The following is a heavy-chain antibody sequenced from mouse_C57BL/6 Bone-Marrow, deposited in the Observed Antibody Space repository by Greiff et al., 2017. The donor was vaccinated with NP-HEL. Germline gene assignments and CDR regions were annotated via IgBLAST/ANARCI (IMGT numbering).Heavy chain of an antibody. CDR2: IDPENGDT. V-gene: IGHV14-4*01. Sequence: VQLQQSGAELVRPGASVKLSCTASGFNIKDDYMHWVKQRPEQGLEWIGWIDPENGDTEYASKFQGKATITADTSSNKAYLQLSSLTSEDTAVYYCTPIVYYGSSYGYFDVWGTGTTVTVSS. D-gene: IGHD1-1*01. CDR1: GFNIKDDY. J-gene: IGHJ1*03. CDR3: TPIVYYGSSYGYFDV.